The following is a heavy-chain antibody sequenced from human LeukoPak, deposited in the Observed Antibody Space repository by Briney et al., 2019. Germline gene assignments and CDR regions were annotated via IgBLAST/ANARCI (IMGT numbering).Heavy chain of an antibody. D-gene: IGHD3-10*01. CDR3: ARGEITMVRGVIHYGMDV. CDR1: GGSVSSGRYY. V-gene: IGHV4-61*01. J-gene: IGHJ6*04. Sequence: SETLSLTCTVSGGSVSSGRYYWSWIRQPPGKGLEWIGHIYYSGSTNYNPSLKSRVTISVDTSKNQFSLKLSSVTAADTAVYYCARGEITMVRGVIHYGMDVWGKGTTVTVSS. CDR2: IYYSGST.